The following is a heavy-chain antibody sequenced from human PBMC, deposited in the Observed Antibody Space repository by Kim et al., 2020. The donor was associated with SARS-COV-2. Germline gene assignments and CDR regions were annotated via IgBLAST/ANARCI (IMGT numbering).Heavy chain of an antibody. Sequence: SETLSLTCAVSGGSISSGGYSWSWIRQPPGKGLEWIGYIYHSGSTYYNPSLKSRVTISVDRSKNQFSLKLSSVTAADTAVYYCARAYSGSYDRLAFDIWGQGTMVTVSS. V-gene: IGHV4-30-2*01. CDR1: GGSISSGGYS. CDR3: ARAYSGSYDRLAFDI. J-gene: IGHJ3*02. D-gene: IGHD1-26*01. CDR2: IYHSGST.